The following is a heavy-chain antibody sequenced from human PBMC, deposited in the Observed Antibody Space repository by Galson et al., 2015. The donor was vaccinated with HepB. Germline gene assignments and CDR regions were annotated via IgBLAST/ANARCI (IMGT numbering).Heavy chain of an antibody. CDR3: ASEEYSNGFLLG. Sequence: SLRLSCEVSGFTFSSYTINWVRQAPGKGLEWVSYISVSSSYINYADKFKGRFTITIGNAKNTPYLEMSSLRAEDTAVYYCASEEYSNGFLLGWGQGTLVTVSS. J-gene: IGHJ4*01. CDR2: ISVSSSYI. V-gene: IGHV3-21*06. CDR1: GFTFSSYT. D-gene: IGHD5-18*01.